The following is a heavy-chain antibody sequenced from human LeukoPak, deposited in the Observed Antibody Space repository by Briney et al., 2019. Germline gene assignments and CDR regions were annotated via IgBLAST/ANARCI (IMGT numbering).Heavy chain of an antibody. CDR1: GYTFTGYY. Sequence: ASVTVSCKASGYTFTGYYMHWVRQAPGQGLEWMGWINPNSGGTNYAQKFQGRVTMTRDTSISTAYMELSRLRSDDTAVYYCARDRAYDSSGYYRDYWGQGTLVTVSS. V-gene: IGHV1-2*02. D-gene: IGHD3-22*01. CDR3: ARDRAYDSSGYYRDY. CDR2: INPNSGGT. J-gene: IGHJ4*02.